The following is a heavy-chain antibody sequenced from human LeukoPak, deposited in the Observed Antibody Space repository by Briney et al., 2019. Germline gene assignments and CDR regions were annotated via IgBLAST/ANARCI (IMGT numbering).Heavy chain of an antibody. CDR1: GLTFSDYY. CDR2: TSPSGGTI. Sequence: GGSLTLSCAASGLTFSDYYMSWIRQAQETGLEWLSYTSPSGGTIYYTDTVKGRFTMCRDNAQNALYLEMNSLRAEDTAVYYCAREKKTEWTTGAFDMWGQGTMVIVSS. D-gene: IGHD3-3*01. J-gene: IGHJ3*02. CDR3: AREKKTEWTTGAFDM. V-gene: IGHV3-11*01.